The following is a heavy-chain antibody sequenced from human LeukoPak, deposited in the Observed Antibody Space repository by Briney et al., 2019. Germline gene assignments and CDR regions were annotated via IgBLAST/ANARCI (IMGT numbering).Heavy chain of an antibody. Sequence: QPGGSLRLSCAASGFIVSSNYMGWVRQAPGKGLEWVAVISYDGSNKYYADSVKGRFTISRDNSKNTLYLQMNSLRAEDTAVYYCARAEGGNWFDPWGQGTLVTVSS. CDR2: ISYDGSNK. V-gene: IGHV3-30-3*01. CDR1: GFIVSSNY. CDR3: ARAEGGNWFDP. J-gene: IGHJ5*02.